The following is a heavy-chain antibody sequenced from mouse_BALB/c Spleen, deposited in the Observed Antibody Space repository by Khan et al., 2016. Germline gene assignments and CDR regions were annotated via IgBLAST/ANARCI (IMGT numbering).Heavy chain of an antibody. CDR2: INPDSSTI. V-gene: IGHV4-1*02. J-gene: IGHJ1*01. CDR3: ARTFWYFDV. Sequence: EVKLLEAGGGLVQPGGSLKLSCAASGFDFSRYWMSWVRQAPGRGLEWIGEINPDSSTINYTPSLKDKFIISRDNAKSTLYLQMSRVRSEDTALYSCARTFWYFDVWGAETTVTVTT. CDR1: GFDFSRYW.